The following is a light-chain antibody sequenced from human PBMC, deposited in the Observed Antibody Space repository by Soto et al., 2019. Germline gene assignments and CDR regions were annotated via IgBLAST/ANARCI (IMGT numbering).Light chain of an antibody. V-gene: IGKV3-15*01. J-gene: IGKJ4*01. CDR3: QHYNEWPLT. CDR2: HAS. CDR1: QSVSNN. Sequence: EIVMTQSPATLSVSPGERATLSCRASQSVSNNLAWYQQKPGQAPRLLIYHASTGAPCIPARFSGSGSGTELTLTISSVQSEDSAVYYCQHYNEWPLTFGGGTKVEIK.